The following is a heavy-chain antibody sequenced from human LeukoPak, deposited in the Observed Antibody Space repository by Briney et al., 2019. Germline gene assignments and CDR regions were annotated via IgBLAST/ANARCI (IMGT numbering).Heavy chain of an antibody. CDR2: IFSSGST. J-gene: IGHJ5*02. D-gene: IGHD2-2*01. V-gene: IGHV4-59*08. CDR1: GGSMNNYY. CDR3: ARAAGYCSSTSCTYNWFDP. Sequence: SETLSLTCTVSGGSMNNYYWSWIRQSPEKGLEWIGYIFSSGSTNYNPSLNSRVTISVDTSKNQFSLKLSSVTAADTAVYYCARAAGYCSSTSCTYNWFDPWGQGTLVTVSS.